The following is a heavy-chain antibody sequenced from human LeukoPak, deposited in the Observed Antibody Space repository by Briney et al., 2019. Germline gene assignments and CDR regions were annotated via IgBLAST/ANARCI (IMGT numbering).Heavy chain of an antibody. CDR1: GFTFSSYA. V-gene: IGHV3-30*04. J-gene: IGHJ4*02. CDR2: ISYDGSNK. D-gene: IGHD6-19*01. Sequence: GRSLRLSCAASGFTFSSYAMHWVRQAPGKGLEWVAVISYDGSNKYHADSVKGRFTISRDNSKNTLYLQMNSLRAEDTAVYYCARDLSSGWYGGVFDYWGQGTLVTVSS. CDR3: ARDLSSGWYGGVFDY.